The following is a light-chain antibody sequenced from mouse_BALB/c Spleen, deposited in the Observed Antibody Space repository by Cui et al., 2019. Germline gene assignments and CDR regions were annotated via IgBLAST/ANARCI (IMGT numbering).Light chain of an antibody. J-gene: IGKJ4*01. CDR2: SAS. Sequence: IVMTQSQKFMSTSVGDRVSVTCKASQNVGTNVAWYQQKPGQSPKALIYSASYRYSGVPDRFTGSGSGTDFTLTISNVLSEDLAEYFCQQYNSYPFTFGSGTKLEIK. V-gene: IGKV6-15*01. CDR3: QQYNSYPFT. CDR1: QNVGTN.